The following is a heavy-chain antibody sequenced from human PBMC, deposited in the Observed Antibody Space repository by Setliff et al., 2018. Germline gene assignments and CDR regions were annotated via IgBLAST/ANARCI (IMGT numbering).Heavy chain of an antibody. Sequence: SVKVSCKTSGYIFTAYHMHWVRQAPGQGLEWMGGIIPLFGTTNYAQEFQGRVTITTDESTNTAYMELSSLRSEDTAMYYCAREKVVVVSATSYHYYMDVWGKGTTVTVSS. J-gene: IGHJ6*03. CDR2: IIPLFGTT. V-gene: IGHV1-69*05. D-gene: IGHD2-15*01. CDR3: AREKVVVVSATSYHYYMDV. CDR1: GYIFTAYH.